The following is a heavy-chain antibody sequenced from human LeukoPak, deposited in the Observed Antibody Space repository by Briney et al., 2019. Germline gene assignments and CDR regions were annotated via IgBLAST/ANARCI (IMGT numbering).Heavy chain of an antibody. J-gene: IGHJ1*01. V-gene: IGHV4-34*01. CDR3: ARGRYGGIAEYFQY. CDR2: INHSGST. Sequence: SETLSLTCAVYGGSFSGYYWSWIRQPPGKGLEWIGEINHSGSTKYSPSLESRVTISVDTSKNQFSLKLSSVTAADTAVYYCARGRYGGIAEYFQYWGQGTLATVSS. D-gene: IGHD1-14*01. CDR1: GGSFSGYY.